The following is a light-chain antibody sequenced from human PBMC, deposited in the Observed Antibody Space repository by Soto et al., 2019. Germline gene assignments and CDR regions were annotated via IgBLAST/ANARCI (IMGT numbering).Light chain of an antibody. CDR1: SSDVGGYDY. V-gene: IGLV2-14*01. J-gene: IGLJ1*01. Sequence: QSVLTQPASVSGSPGQSITISCTGSSSDVGGYDYVSWYQQHPGKAPKLMIYDVVSRPSGVSNRFSGSKSGNMASLTISGLQAEDDADYYCCSYSSSNSYVFGTGTKVTVL. CDR2: DVV. CDR3: CSYSSSNSYV.